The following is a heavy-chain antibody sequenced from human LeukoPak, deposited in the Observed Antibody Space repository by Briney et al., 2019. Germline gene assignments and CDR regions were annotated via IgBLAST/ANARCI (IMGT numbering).Heavy chain of an antibody. CDR3: ARSGSYLTHYFDY. CDR1: GFTFSSYG. V-gene: IGHV3-30*03. Sequence: GGSLRLSCAASGFTFSSYGMHWVRQAPGKGLEWVVVISYDGSNKYYADSVKGRLTISRDNSKNTLYLQMNSLRAEDTAVYYCARSGSYLTHYFDYWGQGTLVTVSS. J-gene: IGHJ4*02. CDR2: ISYDGSNK. D-gene: IGHD1-26*01.